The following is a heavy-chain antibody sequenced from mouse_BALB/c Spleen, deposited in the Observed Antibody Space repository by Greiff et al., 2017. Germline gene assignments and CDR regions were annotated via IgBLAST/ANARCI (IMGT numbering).Heavy chain of an antibody. D-gene: IGHD3-2*02. CDR3: AKRLRHTTSYAMDY. CDR2: ISSGSSTI. Sequence: EVKVVESGGGLVQPGGSRRLSCAASGFTFSSFGLHWVRQAPEKGLEWVAYISSGSSTIYYADTVKGRFTISRDNPKNTLFLQMTSLRSEDTAMYYCAKRLRHTTSYAMDYWGQGTSVTVSA. V-gene: IGHV5-17*02. J-gene: IGHJ4*01. CDR1: GFTFSSFG.